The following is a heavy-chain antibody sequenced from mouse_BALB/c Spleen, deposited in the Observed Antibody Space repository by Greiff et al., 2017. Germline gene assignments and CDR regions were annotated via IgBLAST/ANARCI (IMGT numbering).Heavy chain of an antibody. CDR3: ARSGYDDGGAMDY. V-gene: IGHV1-20*02. J-gene: IGHJ4*01. CDR2: INPYNGDT. Sequence: EVQLQQSGPELVKPGASVKISCKASGYSFTGYFMNWVMQSHGKSLEWIGRINPYNGDTFYNQKFKGKATLTVDKSSSTAHMELRSLASEDSAVYYCARSGYDDGGAMDYWGQGTSVTVSS. D-gene: IGHD2-2*01. CDR1: GYSFTGYF.